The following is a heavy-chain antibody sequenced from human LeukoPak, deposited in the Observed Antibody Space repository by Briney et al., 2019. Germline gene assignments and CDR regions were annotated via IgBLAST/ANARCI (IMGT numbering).Heavy chain of an antibody. CDR1: GYSISSGYY. Sequence: SSETLSLTCTVSGYSISSGYYWGWIRQPPGKGLEWIGSIYHSGSTYYNPSLKSRATISVDTSKNQFSLKLSSVTAADTAVYYCARENMGEVGATDFDYWGQGTLVTVSS. CDR2: IYHSGST. V-gene: IGHV4-38-2*02. CDR3: ARENMGEVGATDFDY. J-gene: IGHJ4*02. D-gene: IGHD1-26*01.